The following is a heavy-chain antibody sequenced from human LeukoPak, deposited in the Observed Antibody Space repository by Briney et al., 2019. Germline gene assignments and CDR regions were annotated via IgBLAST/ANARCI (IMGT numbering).Heavy chain of an antibody. D-gene: IGHD2-21*02. CDR2: ISYDGSNK. V-gene: IGHV3-30-3*01. Sequence: GRSLRLSCAASGFTFSSYAMHWVRQAPGKGLEWVAVISYDGSNKYYADSVKGRFTISRDNSKNTLYLQMNSLRAEDTAVYYCAREGSVVTATHYYYYYGMDVWGQGTTVTVSS. CDR3: AREGSVVTATHYYYYYGMDV. J-gene: IGHJ6*02. CDR1: GFTFSSYA.